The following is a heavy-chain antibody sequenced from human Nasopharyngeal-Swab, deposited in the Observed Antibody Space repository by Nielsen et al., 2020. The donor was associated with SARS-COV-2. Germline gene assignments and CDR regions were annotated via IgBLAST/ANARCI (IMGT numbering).Heavy chain of an antibody. CDR2: IYYSGST. CDR1: GGSFSGYY. CDR3: ARRHYDSSGYPSYFDY. D-gene: IGHD3-22*01. V-gene: IGHV4-59*08. Sequence: SETLSLTCAVYGGSFSGYYWSWIRQPPGKGLEWIGYIYYSGSTNYNPSLKSRVTISVDTSKNQFSLKLSSVTAADTAVYYCARRHYDSSGYPSYFDYWGQGTLVTVSS. J-gene: IGHJ4*02.